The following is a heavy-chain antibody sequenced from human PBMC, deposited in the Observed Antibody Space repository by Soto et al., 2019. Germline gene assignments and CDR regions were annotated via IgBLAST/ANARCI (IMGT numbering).Heavy chain of an antibody. CDR3: AMLPDTPTYYYYGMDV. J-gene: IGHJ6*02. Sequence: PADTLSLTCAVYGGSFSGYYWSWIRQPPGKGLEWIGEINHSGSTNYNPSLKNRVTISVDTTKNQFSLKLSSVTAEDTAVYYCAMLPDTPTYYYYGMDVWGQGTTVTVSS. CDR2: INHSGST. D-gene: IGHD5-18*01. CDR1: GGSFSGYY. V-gene: IGHV4-34*01.